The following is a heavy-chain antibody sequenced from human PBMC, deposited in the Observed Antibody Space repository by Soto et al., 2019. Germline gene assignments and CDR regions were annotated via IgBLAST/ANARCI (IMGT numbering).Heavy chain of an antibody. CDR1: GYTFTDYG. CDR2: ISGYNGNT. Sequence: QVQLVEFGAEVKKPGASVKVSCKASGYTFTDYGISWVRQAPGQGLEWMGWISGYNGNTKYAQKFQGRVTMTTDTPTNTAYMELRSLRSDDTAVYYCARDREYYYDSSGNYYYHYGLDVWGQGTTVTVS. CDR3: ARDREYYYDSSGNYYYHYGLDV. D-gene: IGHD3-22*01. V-gene: IGHV1-18*04. J-gene: IGHJ6*02.